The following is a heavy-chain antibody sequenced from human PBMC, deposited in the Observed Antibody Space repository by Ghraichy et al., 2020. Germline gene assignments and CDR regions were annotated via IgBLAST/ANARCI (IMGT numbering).Heavy chain of an antibody. D-gene: IGHD5-12*01. CDR1: VGSISSYY. CDR3: AREETWNWYFDL. CDR2: IYYSGST. V-gene: IGHV4-59*01. Sequence: SETLSLTCTVSVGSISSYYWSWIRQPPGKGLEWIGYIYYSGSTNYNPSLKSRVTISVDTSKNQFSLKLSSVTAADTAVYYCAREETWNWYFDLWGRGTLVTVSS. J-gene: IGHJ2*01.